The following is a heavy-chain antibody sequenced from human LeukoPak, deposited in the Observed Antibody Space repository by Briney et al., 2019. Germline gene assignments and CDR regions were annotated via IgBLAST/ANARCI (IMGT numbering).Heavy chain of an antibody. CDR2: IKHSGST. CDR1: GGSFSGYY. V-gene: IGHV4-34*01. J-gene: IGHJ5*02. D-gene: IGHD2-2*01. Sequence: SETLSLTCAVYGGSFSGYYWSRIRQPPGKGLEWIGEIKHSGSTNYNPSLKSRVTISVDTSKNQFSLKLSSVTAADTAMYYCARYYCIGTSCYSTNWFDPWGQGTLVTVSS. CDR3: ARYYCIGTSCYSTNWFDP.